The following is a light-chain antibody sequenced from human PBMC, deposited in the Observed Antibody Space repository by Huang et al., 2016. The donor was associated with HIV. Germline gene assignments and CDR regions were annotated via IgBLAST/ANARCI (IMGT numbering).Light chain of an antibody. V-gene: IGKV3-15*01. CDR1: KSISSN. CDR3: QQYNNWPPWT. Sequence: EIVMTQSLGTLSVSPGESAVLSCRASKSISSNLAGYQQKPGQAPRRLIYGASARATGIPARFRGSGSGTKFTLTISSLESEDVAVYYCQQYNNWPPWTFGQGTRVEVK. J-gene: IGKJ1*01. CDR2: GAS.